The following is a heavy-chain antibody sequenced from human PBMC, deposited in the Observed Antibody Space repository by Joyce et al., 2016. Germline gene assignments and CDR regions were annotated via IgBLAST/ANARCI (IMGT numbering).Heavy chain of an antibody. CDR3: ARSQWLAPLMY. J-gene: IGHJ4*02. D-gene: IGHD6-19*01. CDR1: GGPFRGFL. V-gene: IGHV4-34*01. CDR2: MNNSGVT. Sequence: QVQLQQWGAGLLKPSETLSLTCAVSGGPFRGFLWTCVRQSPGNGLEWIGDMNNSGVTSYNPSLKTRVTFSVDTSKNQFSLKLTSLSAADTAVYYCARSQWLAPLMYWGQGTPVTVSS.